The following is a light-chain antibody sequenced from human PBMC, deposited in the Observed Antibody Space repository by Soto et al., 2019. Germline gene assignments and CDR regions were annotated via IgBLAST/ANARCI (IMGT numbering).Light chain of an antibody. CDR1: SGHSTYI. V-gene: IGLV4-60*03. CDR2: LEGSGSY. J-gene: IGLJ3*02. CDR3: ETWDSSIWV. Sequence: QYVLTQSSSASASLGSSVKLTCTLSSGHSTYIIAWHQHQPGKAPRFLMRLEGSGSYNKGSGVPDRFSGSSSGADRYLTISNLQSEDEADYYCETWDSSIWVFGGGTQLTVL.